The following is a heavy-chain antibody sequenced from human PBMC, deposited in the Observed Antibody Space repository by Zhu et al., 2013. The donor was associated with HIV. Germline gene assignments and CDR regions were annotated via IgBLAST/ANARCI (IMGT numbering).Heavy chain of an antibody. CDR2: IKSTSDT. V-gene: IGHV1-46*01. CDR1: GYTFTDYH. D-gene: IGHD2-15*01. CDR3: ARELPHTFNFDY. Sequence: QVQLLQTGAEVMQPGASVKLSCKASGYTFTDYHVHWVRQAPGQGLEYMGIIKSTSDTIYTQKFQGRVTMTRDTSTSTVSMELSSLRSDDTAVYYCARELPHTFNFDYWGQGTTVTVSS. J-gene: IGHJ4*02.